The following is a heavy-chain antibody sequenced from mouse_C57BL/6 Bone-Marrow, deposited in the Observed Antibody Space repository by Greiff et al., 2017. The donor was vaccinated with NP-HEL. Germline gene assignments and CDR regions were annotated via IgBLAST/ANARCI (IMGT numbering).Heavy chain of an antibody. CDR2: IHPNSGST. CDR3: ARGLHLLLTWFAY. Sequence: QVQLQQPGAELVKPGASVKLSCKASGYTFTSYWMHWVKQRPGQGLEWIGMIHPNSGSTNYNEKFKSKATLTVDKSSSTAYMQLSSLTSEDSAVYYCARGLHLLLTWFAYWGQGTLVTVSA. D-gene: IGHD1-1*01. V-gene: IGHV1-64*01. CDR1: GYTFTSYW. J-gene: IGHJ3*01.